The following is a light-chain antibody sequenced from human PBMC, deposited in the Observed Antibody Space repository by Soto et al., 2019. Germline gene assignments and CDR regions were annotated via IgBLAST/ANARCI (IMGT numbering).Light chain of an antibody. J-gene: IGLJ2*01. V-gene: IGLV2-14*03. CDR2: DVS. CDR1: SSDVGGYNY. CDR3: SSYSSSSTLV. Sequence: QSALTQPASVSGSPGQSITISCTGTSSDVGGYNYVSWYQQHPGKAPKLIIYDVSNRPSGVSNRFSGSKSGNTASQTISGLQAADEADYYCSSYSSSSTLVFGGGTKLTVL.